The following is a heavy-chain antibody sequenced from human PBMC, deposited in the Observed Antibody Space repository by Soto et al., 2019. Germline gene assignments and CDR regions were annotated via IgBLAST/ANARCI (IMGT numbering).Heavy chain of an antibody. V-gene: IGHV4-59*01. CDR2: IYYSGST. CDR1: GGSISSYY. J-gene: IGHJ6*02. Sequence: SATLSLTCTVSGGSISSYYWSWIRQPPGKGLEWIGYIYYSGSTNYNPSLKSRVTISVDTSKNQFSLKLSSVTAADTAVYYCARERQCCGHHPNHLDGMAVWGQGTTVP. CDR3: ARERQCCGHHPNHLDGMAV. D-gene: IGHD2-21*01.